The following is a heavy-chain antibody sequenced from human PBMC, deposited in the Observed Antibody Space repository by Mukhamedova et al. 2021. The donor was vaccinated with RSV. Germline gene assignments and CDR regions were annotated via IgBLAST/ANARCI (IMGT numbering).Heavy chain of an antibody. CDR2: IAGDGRGT. D-gene: IGHD5-24*01. V-gene: IGHV3-7*03. CDR3: ARHIPGGYNDFDF. J-gene: IGHJ4*02. Sequence: GLEWVANIAGDGRGTDYADSAKGRFSISRDNAGNSLSLQMNSLRAEDTALYYCARHIPGGYNDFDFWGQGTLVTVSS.